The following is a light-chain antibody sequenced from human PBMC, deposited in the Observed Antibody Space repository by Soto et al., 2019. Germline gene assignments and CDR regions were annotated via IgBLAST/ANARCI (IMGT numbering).Light chain of an antibody. CDR3: HQYNFWPT. CDR2: GTS. Sequence: VMTQAPATLSVSPGERATLSCRASQSVSTNLAWYQQKPGQSPRLLIYGTSTRATDIPARFSGSGSGTEFTLTISSLQSEDSAVYYCHQYNFWPTFGQGTKVDIK. V-gene: IGKV3-15*01. CDR1: QSVSTN. J-gene: IGKJ1*01.